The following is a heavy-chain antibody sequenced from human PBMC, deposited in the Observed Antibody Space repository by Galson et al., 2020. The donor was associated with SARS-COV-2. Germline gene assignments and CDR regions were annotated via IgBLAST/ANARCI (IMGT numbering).Heavy chain of an antibody. Sequence: TGGSLRLSCAASGFTLSNHYVDWVRQAPGKGLEWVGRIKNRRNNYTTEYSASVKCRFTISRDDSKHSLYLQMNSVKTEATDVYYCGRWSDGSVDNWGQGTLVTVCS. CDR2: IKNRRNNYTT. CDR1: GFTLSNHY. D-gene: IGHD2-15*01. V-gene: IGHV3-72*01. CDR3: GRWSDGSVDN. J-gene: IGHJ4*02.